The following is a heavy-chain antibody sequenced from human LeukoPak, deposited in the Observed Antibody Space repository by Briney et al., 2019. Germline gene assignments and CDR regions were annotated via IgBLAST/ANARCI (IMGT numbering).Heavy chain of an antibody. D-gene: IGHD6-13*01. CDR3: ARRIIAAAAYFDY. CDR1: GGSISSSSYY. V-gene: IGHV4-39*02. J-gene: IGHJ4*02. Sequence: SETLSLTCTVSGGSISSSSYYWGWIRQPPGKGLEWIGSIYYSGSTYYNPSLKSRVTISVDTSKNHFSLKVSSVTAADTAVYYCARRIIAAAAYFDYWGRGTLVTVSS. CDR2: IYYSGST.